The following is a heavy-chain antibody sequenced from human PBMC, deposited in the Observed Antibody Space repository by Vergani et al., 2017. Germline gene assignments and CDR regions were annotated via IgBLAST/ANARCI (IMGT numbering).Heavy chain of an antibody. CDR2: MNGDGDTI. D-gene: IGHD3-3*01. Sequence: EVELVESGGGLVQPGGSLRLSCAASGFTFNEYWMHWARQVPGKGLVWVSGMNGDGDTISYADSVKGRFTISRDNAKNTLFLQMNSLRAEDTAVYYCARERKFRFGVVWENWFDPWGQGTLVTVSS. V-gene: IGHV3-74*01. CDR1: GFTFNEYW. J-gene: IGHJ5*02. CDR3: ARERKFRFGVVWENWFDP.